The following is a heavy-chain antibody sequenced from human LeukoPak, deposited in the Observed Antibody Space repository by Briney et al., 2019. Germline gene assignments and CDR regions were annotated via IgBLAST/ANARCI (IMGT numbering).Heavy chain of an antibody. J-gene: IGHJ4*02. V-gene: IGHV4-59*01. CDR1: GGSISTYY. CDR3: ARDLPGIAVAGAFDY. CDR2: IYYSGST. Sequence: SETLSLTCTVSGGSISTYYWSWIRQPPGKGLEWIGYIYYSGSTNYNPSLKSRVTISVDTSKNQFSLKLSSVTAADTAVYYCARDLPGIAVAGAFDYWGQGTLVTVSA. D-gene: IGHD6-19*01.